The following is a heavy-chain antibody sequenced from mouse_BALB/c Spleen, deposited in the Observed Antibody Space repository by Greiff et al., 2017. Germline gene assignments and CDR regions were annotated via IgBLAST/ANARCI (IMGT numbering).Heavy chain of an antibody. D-gene: IGHD4-1*01. CDR2: ISDGGSYT. J-gene: IGHJ4*01. CDR3: ARASPGKGYAMDY. V-gene: IGHV5-4*02. CDR1: GFTFSDYY. Sequence: EVKLVESGGGLVKPGGSLKLSCAASGFTFSDYYMYWVRQTPEKRLEWVATISDGGSYTYYPDSVKGRFTISRDNAKNNLYLQMSSLTSEDTAMYDCARASPGKGYAMDYWGQGTSVTVSS.